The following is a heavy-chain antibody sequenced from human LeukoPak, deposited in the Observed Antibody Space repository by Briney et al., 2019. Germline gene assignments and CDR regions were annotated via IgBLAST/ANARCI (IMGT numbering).Heavy chain of an antibody. CDR1: GGSFSGYY. J-gene: IGHJ6*02. CDR2: INHSGST. CDR3: ASALGSSTSSYGMDV. V-gene: IGHV4-34*01. D-gene: IGHD2-2*01. Sequence: SETLSLTCAVYGGSFSGYYWSWIRQPPGKGLEWIGEINHSGSTNYNPSLKSRVIISVDTSKNQLSLKLSTVTAADTAVYFCASALGSSTSSYGMDVWGQGTTVTVSS.